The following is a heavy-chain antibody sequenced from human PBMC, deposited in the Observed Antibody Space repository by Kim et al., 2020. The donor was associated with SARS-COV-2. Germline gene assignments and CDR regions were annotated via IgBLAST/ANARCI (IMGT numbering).Heavy chain of an antibody. D-gene: IGHD6-13*01. Sequence: KGRFTISRDNSKNTLYLQMNSLRAEDTAVYYCARDWTDGSSSSWYYYGMDVWGQGTTVTVSS. J-gene: IGHJ6*02. CDR3: ARDWTDGSSSSWYYYGMDV. V-gene: IGHV3-66*01.